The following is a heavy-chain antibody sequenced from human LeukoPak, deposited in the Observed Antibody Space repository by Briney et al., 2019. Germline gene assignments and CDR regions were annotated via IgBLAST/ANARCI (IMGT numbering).Heavy chain of an antibody. Sequence: SETLSLACTVSGGSISSYYWSWIRQPPGKGLEWIGYIYYSGSTNYNPSLKSRVTISVDTSKNQFSLKLSSVTAADTAVYYCARGTRSRRDWYFDLWGRGTLVTVSS. CDR2: IYYSGST. CDR3: ARGTRSRRDWYFDL. D-gene: IGHD6-6*01. J-gene: IGHJ2*01. V-gene: IGHV4-59*08. CDR1: GGSISSYY.